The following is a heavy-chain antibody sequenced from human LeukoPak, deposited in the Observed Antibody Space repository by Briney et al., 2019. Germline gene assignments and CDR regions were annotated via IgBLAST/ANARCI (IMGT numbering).Heavy chain of an antibody. J-gene: IGHJ5*02. V-gene: IGHV4-34*01. D-gene: IGHD3-22*01. Sequence: SGTLSLTRVVYGGCFSDYYWSWIRQPPWKELEWIGESNHSGSTNYNPSLKSRVPIPVDTSKNQFSLKLSSVTAADTAVYYCARGRKYYYDSSGYYAQAFDPWGQGTLVTVSS. CDR1: GGCFSDYY. CDR2: SNHSGST. CDR3: ARGRKYYYDSSGYYAQAFDP.